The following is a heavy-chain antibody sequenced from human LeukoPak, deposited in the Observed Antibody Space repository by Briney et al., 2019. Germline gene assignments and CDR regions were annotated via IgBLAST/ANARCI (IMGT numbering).Heavy chain of an antibody. CDR3: ARDLVHSSSSYYYYYGMDV. Sequence: ASVKVSCKASGYTFTSYGISWVRQAPGQGFEWMGWISAYNGNTNYAQKLQGRVTMTTDTSTSTAYMELRSLRSDDTAVYYCARDLVHSSSSYYYYYGMDVWGQGTTVTVSS. CDR1: GYTFTSYG. CDR2: ISAYNGNT. V-gene: IGHV1-18*01. D-gene: IGHD6-6*01. J-gene: IGHJ6*02.